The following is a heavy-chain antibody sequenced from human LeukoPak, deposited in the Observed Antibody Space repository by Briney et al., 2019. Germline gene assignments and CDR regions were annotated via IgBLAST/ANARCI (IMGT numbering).Heavy chain of an antibody. V-gene: IGHV4-59*01. CDR1: GGSISSYY. Sequence: SETLSLTCTISGGSISSYYWSWIRQPPGKELEWIGYIYYSGSTNYNPSLKSRVTISVDTSKNQFSLKLSSVTAADTAVYYCATVGANKDYWGQGTLVTVSS. J-gene: IGHJ4*02. D-gene: IGHD1/OR15-1a*01. CDR3: ATVGANKDY. CDR2: IYYSGST.